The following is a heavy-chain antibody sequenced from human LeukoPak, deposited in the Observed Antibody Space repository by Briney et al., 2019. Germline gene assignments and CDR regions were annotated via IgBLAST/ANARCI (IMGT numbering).Heavy chain of an antibody. J-gene: IGHJ6*02. D-gene: IGHD5-12*01. CDR3: ASPFFSGYDPQGLYYYGMDV. V-gene: IGHV3-48*03. Sequence: GGSLRLSCAASGFTFSSYVMNWVRQAPGKGLEWVSYISSSGSTIYYADSVKGRFTISRDNAKNSLYLQMNSLRAEDTAVYYCASPFFSGYDPQGLYYYGMDVWGQGTTVTVSS. CDR1: GFTFSSYV. CDR2: ISSSGSTI.